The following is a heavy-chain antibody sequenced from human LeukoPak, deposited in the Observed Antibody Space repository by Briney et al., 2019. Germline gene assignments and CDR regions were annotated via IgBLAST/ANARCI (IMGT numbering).Heavy chain of an antibody. CDR1: GFTFNSYP. V-gene: IGHV3-21*01. D-gene: IGHD5-12*01. J-gene: IGHJ4*02. CDR3: ARDRSWGGGYGDY. Sequence: PGGSLRLSCAASGFTFNSYPMHWARQAPGKGLEWVSSISSSSSYIYYADSVKGRFTISRDNAKNSLYLQMNSLRAEDTAVYYCARDRSWGGGYGDYWGQGTLVTVSS. CDR2: ISSSSSYI.